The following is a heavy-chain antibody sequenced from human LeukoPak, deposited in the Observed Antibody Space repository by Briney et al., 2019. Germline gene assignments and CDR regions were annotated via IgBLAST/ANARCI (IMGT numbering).Heavy chain of an antibody. J-gene: IGHJ3*01. CDR3: ARGGGWYYDSSGLRD. CDR1: GGSFSGYY. CDR2: INHSGST. D-gene: IGHD3-22*01. V-gene: IGHV4-34*01. Sequence: SETLSLTCAVYGGSFSGYYWSWIRQPPGKGLEWIGEINHSGSTNCNPSLKSRVTISVDTSKNQFSLKLSSVTAADTAVYYCARGGGWYYDSSGLRDWGQGTMVTVSS.